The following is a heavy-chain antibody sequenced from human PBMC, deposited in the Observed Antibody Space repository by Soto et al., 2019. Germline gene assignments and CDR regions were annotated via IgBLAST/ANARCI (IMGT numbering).Heavy chain of an antibody. Sequence: SETLSLTCTFSGGSISSSSYYWGWIRQPPGKGLEWIGSIYYSGSTYYNPSLKSRVTISVDTSKNQFSLKLSSVTAADTAVYYCARTPHWGNYYYYMDVWGKGTTVTVS. CDR3: ARTPHWGNYYYYMDV. J-gene: IGHJ6*03. V-gene: IGHV4-39*01. CDR1: GGSISSSSYY. D-gene: IGHD7-27*01. CDR2: IYYSGST.